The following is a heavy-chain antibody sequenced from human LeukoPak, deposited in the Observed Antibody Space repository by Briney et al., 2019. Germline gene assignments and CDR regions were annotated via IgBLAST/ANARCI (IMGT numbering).Heavy chain of an antibody. CDR3: ARGLTDIVVAPAI. V-gene: IGHV1-8*01. Sequence: ASVKVSCKASGYTFTSYGINWVRQATGQGLEWMGWMNPDSGNTGCAQKFQGRVTMTRNTSISTAHMELSSLRSEDTAVYYCARGLTDIVVAPAIWGQGTMVTVSS. CDR1: GYTFTSYG. J-gene: IGHJ3*02. D-gene: IGHD2-2*01. CDR2: MNPDSGNT.